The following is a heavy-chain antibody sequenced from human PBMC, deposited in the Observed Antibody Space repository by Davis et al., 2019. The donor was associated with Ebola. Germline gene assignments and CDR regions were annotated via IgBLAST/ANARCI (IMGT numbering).Heavy chain of an antibody. J-gene: IGHJ6*02. CDR3: ARGKSNQYYYYGMDV. V-gene: IGHV4-59*01. CDR1: GGSISSYY. Sequence: GSLRLSCTVSGGSISSYYWSWIRQPPGKGLEWIGYIYYSGSTNYNHSLKSRVTISVDTSKNQFSLKLSSVTAADTAVYYCARGKSNQYYYYGMDVWGQGTTVTVSS. D-gene: IGHD2/OR15-2a*01. CDR2: IYYSGST.